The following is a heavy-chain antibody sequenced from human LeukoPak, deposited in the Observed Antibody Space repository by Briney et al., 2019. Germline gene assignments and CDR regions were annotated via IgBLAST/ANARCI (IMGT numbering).Heavy chain of an antibody. Sequence: GGSLRLSCAASGFTFINYDFVWVRQAPGKGLEWVSYISTSGRHTQYSDSVRGRFTISRDNAGNSLFLQVSSLRADDTAIYYCARNGLGLHYWGQGTLVTVSS. CDR2: ISTSGRHT. CDR3: ARNGLGLHY. CDR1: GFTFINYD. D-gene: IGHD3-16*01. V-gene: IGHV3-48*03. J-gene: IGHJ4*02.